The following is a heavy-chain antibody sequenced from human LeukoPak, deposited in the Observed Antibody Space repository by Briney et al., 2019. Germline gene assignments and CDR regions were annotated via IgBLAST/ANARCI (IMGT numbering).Heavy chain of an antibody. CDR1: GGSISSSSYY. CDR2: IYYSGST. Sequence: SETLSLTCTVSGGSISSSSYYWGWIRQPPGKGLEWIGYIYYSGSTNYNPSLKSRVSISVDTSKNQFSLKLSSVTAADTAVYYCARTGSTVTMLYPFDHWGQGTLVTVSS. CDR3: ARTGSTVTMLYPFDH. V-gene: IGHV4-61*05. J-gene: IGHJ4*02. D-gene: IGHD4-17*01.